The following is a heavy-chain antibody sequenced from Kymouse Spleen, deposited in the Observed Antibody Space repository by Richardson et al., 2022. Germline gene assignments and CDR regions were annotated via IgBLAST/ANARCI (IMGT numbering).Heavy chain of an antibody. CDR1: GGSISSSSYY. J-gene: IGHJ4*02. Sequence: QLQLQESGPGLVKPSETLSLTCTVSGGSISSSSYYWGWIRQPPGKGLEWIGSIYYSGSTYYNPSLKSRVTISVDTSKNQFSLKLSSVTAADTAVYYCARHGGFGGFDYWGQGTLVTVSS. D-gene: IGHD3-10*01. V-gene: IGHV4-39*01. CDR2: IYYSGST. CDR3: ARHGGFGGFDY.